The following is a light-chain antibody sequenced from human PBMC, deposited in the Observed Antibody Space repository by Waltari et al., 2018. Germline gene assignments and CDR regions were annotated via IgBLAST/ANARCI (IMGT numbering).Light chain of an antibody. V-gene: IGLV1-51*02. Sequence: QSLLTQPPSLSAAPGQRVTIYCSGTSPHIGGNDVFWYQPFPGKAPRLLIYDDNRRPAGIPDRFSGSKSATSASLAISRLQTGDEADYYCGTWDSSLAVWMFGGGTRLTVL. CDR1: SPHIGGND. CDR3: GTWDSSLAVWM. CDR2: DDN. J-gene: IGLJ3*02.